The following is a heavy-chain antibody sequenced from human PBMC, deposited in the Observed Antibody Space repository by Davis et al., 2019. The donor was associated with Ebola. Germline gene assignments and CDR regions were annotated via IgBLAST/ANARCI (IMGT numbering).Heavy chain of an antibody. Sequence: SETLSLTCAVYGGSFRGYYWSWIRQPPGKGLEWIGSFYFSGTTYYNPSLESRVSISVDTSKSQFSLRLTSVTAADTAVYFCAGDPDYWGQGTLVTVSS. J-gene: IGHJ4*02. CDR3: AGDPDY. CDR1: GGSFRGYY. D-gene: IGHD2-21*01. CDR2: FYFSGTT. V-gene: IGHV4-34*01.